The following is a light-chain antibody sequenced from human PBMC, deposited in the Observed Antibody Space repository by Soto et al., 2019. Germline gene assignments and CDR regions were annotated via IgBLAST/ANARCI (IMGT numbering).Light chain of an antibody. CDR2: GIS. Sequence: EIVLTQSPGTLSLSPGERATLSCRASQSVNSSFLAWYQQKLGQAPRLLIYGISTRATGIPARFSGSGSGTEFSLTISSLQSEDFAVYYCQQYNNWPKTFGQGTKVDIK. V-gene: IGKV3-15*01. CDR3: QQYNNWPKT. J-gene: IGKJ1*01. CDR1: QSVNSSF.